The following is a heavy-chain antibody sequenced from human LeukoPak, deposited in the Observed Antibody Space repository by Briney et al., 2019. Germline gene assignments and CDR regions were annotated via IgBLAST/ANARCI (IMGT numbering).Heavy chain of an antibody. D-gene: IGHD3-3*01. CDR3: ARSGIVFWSGYNWFDP. Sequence: SETLSLTCTVSGGSISSSSYYWGWIRQPPGKGLEWIGSIYYSGSTYYNPSLKSRVTISVDTSKNQFSLKLSSVTAADTAVYYCARSGIVFWSGYNWFDPWGQGTLVTVSS. CDR2: IYYSGST. CDR1: GGSISSSSYY. J-gene: IGHJ5*02. V-gene: IGHV4-39*07.